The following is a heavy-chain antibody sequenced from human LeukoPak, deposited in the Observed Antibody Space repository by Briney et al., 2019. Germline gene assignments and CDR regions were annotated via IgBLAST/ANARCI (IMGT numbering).Heavy chain of an antibody. CDR2: MNPNSGNT. D-gene: IGHD6-13*01. Sequence: ASVKVSCKASGYTFTSYDINWVRQATGQGLEWMGWMNPNSGNTGYAQKFQGRVTMTRNTSISTAYMELSSLRSEDTAVYYCARDDSSSWYVNWFDPWGRGTLVTVSS. CDR1: GYTFTSYD. J-gene: IGHJ5*02. CDR3: ARDDSSSWYVNWFDP. V-gene: IGHV1-8*01.